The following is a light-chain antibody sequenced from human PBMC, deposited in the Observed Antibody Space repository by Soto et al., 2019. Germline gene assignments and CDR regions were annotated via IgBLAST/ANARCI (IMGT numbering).Light chain of an antibody. CDR3: QQYESLPLT. CDR2: DAS. V-gene: IGKV1-33*01. Sequence: DIQMTQSPSSLSASVGDRVTITCQASQDISNFLNWYQQKPGTAPKLLIYDASKLETGVPSRFSGSGCGTDFTFSISSLQTEDIATYYCQQYESLPLTFGGGTKVEIQ. J-gene: IGKJ4*01. CDR1: QDISNF.